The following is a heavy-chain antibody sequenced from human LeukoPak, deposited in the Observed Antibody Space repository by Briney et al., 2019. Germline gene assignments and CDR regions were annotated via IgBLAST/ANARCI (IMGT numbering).Heavy chain of an antibody. Sequence: SETLSLTCAVYGGSFSGYYWSWIRQPPGKGLEWIGEINHSGSTNYNPSLKSRVTMSVDTSKNQFSLKLSSVTAADTAVYYCARDDGSRAFDIWGQGTMDTVSS. J-gene: IGHJ3*02. CDR3: ARDDGSRAFDI. CDR1: GGSFSGYY. CDR2: INHSGST. V-gene: IGHV4-34*01. D-gene: IGHD6-13*01.